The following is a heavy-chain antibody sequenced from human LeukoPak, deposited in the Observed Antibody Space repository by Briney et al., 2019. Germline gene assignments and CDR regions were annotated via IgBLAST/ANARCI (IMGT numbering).Heavy chain of an antibody. Sequence: ASVKVSCKASGGTFSSYAISWVRQAPGQGLEWMGGNIPIFGTANYAQKFQGRVTITADESTSTAYMELSSLRSEDTAVYYCARGNYGSGSYSSDYWGQGTLVTVSS. CDR3: ARGNYGSGSYSSDY. CDR1: GGTFSSYA. D-gene: IGHD3-10*01. J-gene: IGHJ4*02. V-gene: IGHV1-69*13. CDR2: NIPIFGTA.